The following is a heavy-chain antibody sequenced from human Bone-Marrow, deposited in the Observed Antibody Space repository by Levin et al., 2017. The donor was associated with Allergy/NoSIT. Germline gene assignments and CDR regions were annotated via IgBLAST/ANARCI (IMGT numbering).Heavy chain of an antibody. D-gene: IGHD2-15*01. CDR2: IRNRANSYTT. V-gene: IGHV3-72*01. CDR1: GFSFSDYR. Sequence: GESLKISCGASGFSFSDYRLDWVRQAPGKGLEWVGRIRNRANSYTTEYAASVKGRFTISRDDSKNSLYLQMNSLKTEDPAVYYCAAPATASTPPGFDYWGQGILVTVS. CDR3: AAPATASTPPGFDY. J-gene: IGHJ4*02.